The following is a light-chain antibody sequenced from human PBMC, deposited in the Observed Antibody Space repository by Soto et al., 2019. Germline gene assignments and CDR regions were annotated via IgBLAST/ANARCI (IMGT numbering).Light chain of an antibody. V-gene: IGKV3D-15*01. J-gene: IGKJ4*01. CDR1: QSVDND. CDR3: PEYSSLPIT. CDR2: DAS. Sequence: TLPPADVRVSTHDRATLPCRASQSVDNDLAWYQQKPGQAPRLLIYDASTGATGIPARFSGSQSGTEFTLTISSLQAEDVAVYYCPEYSSLPITSGGVSMV.